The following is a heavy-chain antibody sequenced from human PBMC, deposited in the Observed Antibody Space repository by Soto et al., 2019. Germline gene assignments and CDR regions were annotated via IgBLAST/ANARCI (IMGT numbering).Heavy chain of an antibody. CDR1: GYTFTGYY. J-gene: IGHJ6*02. Sequence: ASVKVSCKASGYTFTGYYMHWVRQAPGQGLEWMGWVNPNSGGTNYAQKFQGWVTMTRDTSISTAYMELSRLRSDDTAVYYCARDSASLLSGGWSYYYYGMDVWGQGTTVTVSS. CDR2: VNPNSGGT. D-gene: IGHD6-19*01. V-gene: IGHV1-2*04. CDR3: ARDSASLLSGGWSYYYYGMDV.